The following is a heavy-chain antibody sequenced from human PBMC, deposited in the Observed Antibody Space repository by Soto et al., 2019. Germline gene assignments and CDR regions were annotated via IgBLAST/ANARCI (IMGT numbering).Heavy chain of an antibody. CDR3: ARDKARETEAFDI. J-gene: IGHJ3*02. CDR1: GFTFISYA. V-gene: IGHV3-30-3*01. Sequence: GGSLRLSCAASGFTFISYAMHWVRQAPGKGLEWVAVISYDGSNKYYADSVKGRFTISRDNSKNTLYLQMNSLRAEDTAVYYCARDKARETEAFDIWGQGTMVTVSS. CDR2: ISYDGSNK.